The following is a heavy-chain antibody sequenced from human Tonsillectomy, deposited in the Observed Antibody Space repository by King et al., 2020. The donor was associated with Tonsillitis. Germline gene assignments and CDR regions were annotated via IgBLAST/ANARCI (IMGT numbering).Heavy chain of an antibody. Sequence: VQLVESGGGLVQPGRSLRLSCAAAGFAFDDYAMHGVRHVPGKGLEWVSDITWNSGSMRYADSVKGRFTISRDNAKNSLSLQMNSLRAEDTALYYCAKEFKADAGPEQYLQHGGQGTLVTVSS. CDR2: ITWNSGSM. V-gene: IGHV3-9*01. CDR3: AKEFKADAGPEQYLQH. D-gene: IGHD1-14*01. J-gene: IGHJ1*01. CDR1: GFAFDDYA.